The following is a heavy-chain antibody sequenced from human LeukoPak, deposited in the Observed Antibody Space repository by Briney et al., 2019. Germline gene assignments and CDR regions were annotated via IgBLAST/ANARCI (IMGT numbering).Heavy chain of an antibody. Sequence: GGSLRLSCAASGFTFSSYAMSWVRQAPGKGLEWVSAISGSGGSTYYADSVKGRFTISRDNSKNTLYLQMNSLRAEDTAVYYCAKDGAFGSSFSGDSILYFDYWGQGTLVTVSS. CDR1: GFTFSSYA. J-gene: IGHJ4*02. D-gene: IGHD4-17*01. CDR3: AKDGAFGSSFSGDSILYFDY. V-gene: IGHV3-23*01. CDR2: ISGSGGST.